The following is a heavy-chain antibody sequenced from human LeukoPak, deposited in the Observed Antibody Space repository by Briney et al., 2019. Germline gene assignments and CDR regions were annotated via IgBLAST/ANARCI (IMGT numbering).Heavy chain of an antibody. V-gene: IGHV1-18*01. J-gene: IGHJ4*02. CDR2: ISAYNGNT. D-gene: IGHD2-2*01. CDR3: ARDISIVVVPAAMPFDY. Sequence: VASVKVSCKASGYTFTSYGISWVRQAPGQGLEWMGWISAYNGNTNYAQKLQGRVTMTTDTSTSTAYMELRSLRSDDTAVYYCARDISIVVVPAAMPFDYWGQGTLVTVSS. CDR1: GYTFTSYG.